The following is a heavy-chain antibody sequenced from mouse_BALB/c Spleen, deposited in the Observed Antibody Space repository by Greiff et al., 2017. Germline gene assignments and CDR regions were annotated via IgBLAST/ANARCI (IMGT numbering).Heavy chain of an antibody. V-gene: IGHV1S137*01. D-gene: IGHD1-1*01. CDR1: GYTFTDYA. Sequence: QVQLQQSGAELVRPGVSVKISCKGSGYTFTDYAMHWVKQSHAKSLEWIGVISTYYGDASYNQKFKGKAKLTAVTSTSTAYMELSSLTNEDSAVYYGTKRGSSYDYWGQGTTLTVSS. J-gene: IGHJ2*01. CDR3: TKRGSSYDY. CDR2: ISTYYGDA.